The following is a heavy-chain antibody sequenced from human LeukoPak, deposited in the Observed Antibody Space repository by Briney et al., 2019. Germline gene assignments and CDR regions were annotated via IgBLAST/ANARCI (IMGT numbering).Heavy chain of an antibody. CDR2: ISGSGGST. V-gene: IGHV3-23*01. CDR1: GFTFSSYA. Sequence: GASLRLSCAASGFTFSSYAMSWVRQAPGKGLEWVSAISGSGGSTYYADSVKGRFTISRDNSKNTLYLQMNSLRAEDTAVYYCAREIAAAYYYGMDVWGKGTTVTVSS. J-gene: IGHJ6*04. D-gene: IGHD6-13*01. CDR3: AREIAAAYYYGMDV.